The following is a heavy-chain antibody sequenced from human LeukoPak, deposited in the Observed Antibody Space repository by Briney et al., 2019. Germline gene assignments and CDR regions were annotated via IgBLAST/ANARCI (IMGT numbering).Heavy chain of an antibody. CDR3: ATRGSPEYQLLPDY. CDR2: ISSSSSYI. Sequence: GGSLRLSCVASGFTFTDYFMNWVRQAPGKGLEWVSSISSSSSYIYYADSVKGRFTISRDNAKNSLYLQMNSLRAEDTAVYYCATRGSPEYQLLPDYWGQGTLVTVSS. J-gene: IGHJ4*02. V-gene: IGHV3-21*01. D-gene: IGHD2-2*01. CDR1: GFTFTDYF.